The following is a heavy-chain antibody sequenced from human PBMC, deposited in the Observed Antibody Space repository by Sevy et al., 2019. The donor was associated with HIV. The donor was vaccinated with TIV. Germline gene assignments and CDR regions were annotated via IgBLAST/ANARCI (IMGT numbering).Heavy chain of an antibody. CDR1: GFTFSAYA. CDR3: ARVKDYGDYGAFDI. V-gene: IGHV3-21*01. CDR2: ISSSSSYI. D-gene: IGHD4-17*01. J-gene: IGHJ3*02. Sequence: GGSLRLSCTTSGFTFSAYAMHWVRQAPGKGLEWVSSISSSSSYIYYGDSVKGRFTISRDNAKSSLFLQMNSLRAEDTAIYFCARVKDYGDYGAFDIWGQGTMVTVSS.